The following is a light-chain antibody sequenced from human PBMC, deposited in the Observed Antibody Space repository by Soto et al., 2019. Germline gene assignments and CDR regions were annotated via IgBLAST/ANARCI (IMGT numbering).Light chain of an antibody. J-gene: IGLJ2*01. CDR3: GAWDSSLDVYV. Sequence: SVLTQPPSVSAAPGQKIMISCSGSRSNLGTYYVSWYLQLPGRAPKVLIYDDSRRPSGIPDRFSGSKSGTSATLAITGLQTGDEGDYSCGAWDSSLDVYVFGGGTKLTVL. CDR1: RSNLGTYY. CDR2: DDS. V-gene: IGLV1-51*01.